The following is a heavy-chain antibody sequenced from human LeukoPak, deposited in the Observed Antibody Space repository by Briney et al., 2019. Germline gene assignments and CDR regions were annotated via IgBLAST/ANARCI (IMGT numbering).Heavy chain of an antibody. CDR3: ARAAADYYYYFDYMDV. Sequence: SETLSLTCAVYGGSFSGYYWSWIRQPPGKGLEWIGEINHSGSTNYNPPLKSRVTISVDTSKNQFSLKLSSVTAADTAVYYCARAAADYYYYFDYMDVWGKGTTVTVSS. J-gene: IGHJ6*03. V-gene: IGHV4-34*01. D-gene: IGHD6-13*01. CDR1: GGSFSGYY. CDR2: INHSGST.